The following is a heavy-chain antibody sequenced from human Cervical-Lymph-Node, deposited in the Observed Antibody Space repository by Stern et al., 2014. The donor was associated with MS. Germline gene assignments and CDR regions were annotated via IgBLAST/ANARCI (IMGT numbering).Heavy chain of an antibody. CDR1: GGAVSSGDRY. D-gene: IGHD3-3*01. CDR2: ISYSGNT. V-gene: IGHV4-31*03. CDR3: ARVTEFLRFFSLDY. Sequence: QVQLQESGPGLVKPSQTLSLTCTVSGGAVSSGDRYWSWIRQHPGKGLEWIGYISYSGNTYYNPSLERRVTISMDRSKNQFSLKLRSVTAADTAVYYCARVTEFLRFFSLDYWGQGTRVTVSS. J-gene: IGHJ4*02.